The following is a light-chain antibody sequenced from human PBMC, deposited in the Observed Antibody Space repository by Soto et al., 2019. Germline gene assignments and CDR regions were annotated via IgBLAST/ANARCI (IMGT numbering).Light chain of an antibody. J-gene: IGLJ2*01. V-gene: IGLV1-40*01. CDR2: GNR. Sequence: QSVLTQPPSVSGAPGQRVTISCIGGSSNIGAGYDVHWYQQLPGTAPKLLIYGNRNRPSGVPARFSGSKSGTSAALAITGLQAEDEAAYYCQSYYNRLSGYVLFGGGTKLTVL. CDR1: SSNIGAGYD. CDR3: QSYYNRLSGYVL.